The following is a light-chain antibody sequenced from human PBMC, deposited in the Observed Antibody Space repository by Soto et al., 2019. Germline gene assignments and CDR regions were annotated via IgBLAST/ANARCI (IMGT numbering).Light chain of an antibody. Sequence: IVLTQSPATLSVSPGERATLSCRASQSVSSNLAWYQQKPGQAPRLLIYGASTRATGIPARFSGSGSGTEFTLTISSLQSEDFAVYYCQQYNNWPTWTFGQGPRWIS. CDR2: GAS. CDR1: QSVSSN. V-gene: IGKV3-15*01. CDR3: QQYNNWPTWT. J-gene: IGKJ1*01.